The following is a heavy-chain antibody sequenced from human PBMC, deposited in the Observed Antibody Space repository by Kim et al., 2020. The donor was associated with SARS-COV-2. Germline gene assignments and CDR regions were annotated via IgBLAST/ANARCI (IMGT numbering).Heavy chain of an antibody. V-gene: IGHV4-59*01. Sequence: SETLSLTCTVSGGSISSYYWSWIRQPPGKGLEWIGYIDYSGSTNYNPSLKSRVTISVDTSKNQFSLKLSSVTAADTAVYYCARTRSSSWNDAFDIWGQGTIVTVSS. CDR2: IDYSGST. CDR1: GGSISSYY. D-gene: IGHD6-13*01. CDR3: ARTRSSSWNDAFDI. J-gene: IGHJ3*02.